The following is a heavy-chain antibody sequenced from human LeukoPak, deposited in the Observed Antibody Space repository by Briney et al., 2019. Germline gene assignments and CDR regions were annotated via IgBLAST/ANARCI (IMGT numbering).Heavy chain of an antibody. CDR1: GFTFSTYW. CDR3: AREGYTRLGGANVY. D-gene: IGHD3-16*01. Sequence: GSLRLSCGASGFTFSTYWMSWVRQSPGKGLEWIGEISHRGRTYYNLSLKSRVTISLDTSKNHFSLKLTSVTAADTAVYYCAREGYTRLGGANVYWGQGNLVTVSS. J-gene: IGHJ4*02. V-gene: IGHV4-34*01. CDR2: ISHRGRT.